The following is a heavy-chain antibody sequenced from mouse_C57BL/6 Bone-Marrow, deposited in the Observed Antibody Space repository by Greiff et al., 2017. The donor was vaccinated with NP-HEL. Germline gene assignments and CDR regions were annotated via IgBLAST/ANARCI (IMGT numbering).Heavy chain of an antibody. J-gene: IGHJ3*01. V-gene: IGHV1-26*01. CDR3: ARGGYYEGWFAY. CDR1: GYTFTDYY. D-gene: IGHD2-3*01. CDR2: INPNNGGT. Sequence: EVQLQQSGPELVKPGASVKISCKASGYTFTDYYMNWVKQSHGKSLEWIGDINPNNGGTSYNQKFKGKATLTVDKSSSTAYMELRSLTSEDSAVYYCARGGYYEGWFAYWGQGTLVTVSA.